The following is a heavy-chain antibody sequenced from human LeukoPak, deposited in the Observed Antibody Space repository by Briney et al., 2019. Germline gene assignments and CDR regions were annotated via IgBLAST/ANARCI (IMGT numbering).Heavy chain of an antibody. Sequence: SETLSLTCTVSGGSISSYYWSWIRQPPGKGLEWIGYIYYSGSTNYNPSLKSRVTISVETSKNQFSLKLSSVTAADTAVYYCASSTGRAFDIWGQGTMVTVSS. CDR1: GGSISSYY. CDR2: IYYSGST. V-gene: IGHV4-59*08. J-gene: IGHJ3*02. CDR3: ASSTGRAFDI.